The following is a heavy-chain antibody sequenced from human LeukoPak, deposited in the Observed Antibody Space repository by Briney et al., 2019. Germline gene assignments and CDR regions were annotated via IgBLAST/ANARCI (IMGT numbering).Heavy chain of an antibody. CDR3: ARALRYFDPFDY. CDR2: IYYSGST. J-gene: IGHJ4*02. CDR1: GGSISSSNW. D-gene: IGHD3-9*01. Sequence: SGTLSLTCAVSGGSISSSNWWSWVRQPPGKGLEWIGYIYYSGSTNYNPSLKSRVTISVDTSKNQFSLKLSSVTAADTAVYYCARALRYFDPFDYWGQGTLVTVSS. V-gene: IGHV4-4*02.